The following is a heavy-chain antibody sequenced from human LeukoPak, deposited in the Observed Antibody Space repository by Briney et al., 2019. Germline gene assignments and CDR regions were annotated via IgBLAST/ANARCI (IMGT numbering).Heavy chain of an antibody. CDR3: AREIDHDAFDI. CDR2: IKQDGSEK. J-gene: IGHJ3*02. V-gene: IGHV3-7*01. Sequence: PGGSLRLSCEASGFTFSSYWMNWVRQAPGKGLEWVAYIKQDGSEKYYVDSVKGRFTISRDNARNSLYLQMNSLRAEDTAVYYCAREIDHDAFDIWGQGTMVTVSS. CDR1: GFTFSSYW.